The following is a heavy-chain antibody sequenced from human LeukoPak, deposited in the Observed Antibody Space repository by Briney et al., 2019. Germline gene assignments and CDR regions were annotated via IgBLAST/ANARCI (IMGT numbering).Heavy chain of an antibody. J-gene: IGHJ4*02. Sequence: RGSLRLSCVASGFTFSTYWMPWVRQAPGRGLEWVASIRTDGSQTYCLDSVKGRFTISRDNAKNSVSLEMNSLRADDTALYYCARDYGYSNAWIGAPFDYWGQGTLVSVSS. CDR3: ARDYGYSNAWIGAPFDY. CDR2: IRTDGSQT. D-gene: IGHD6-19*01. V-gene: IGHV3-7*01. CDR1: GFTFSTYW.